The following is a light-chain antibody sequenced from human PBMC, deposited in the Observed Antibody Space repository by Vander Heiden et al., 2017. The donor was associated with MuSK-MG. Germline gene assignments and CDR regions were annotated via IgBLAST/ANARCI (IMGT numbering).Light chain of an antibody. V-gene: IGLV2-14*01. CDR3: SSYTSSSRV. Sequence: QSALTQPASVSGSPGQSITISCNGTSSDVGGYNYVSWYQQHPGKAPKLMIYDVSNRPSGGSNRFSGSTSATTAALTISGRQAEDEADYYCSSYTSSSRVFGGGTKLTVL. J-gene: IGLJ2*01. CDR1: SSDVGGYNY. CDR2: DVS.